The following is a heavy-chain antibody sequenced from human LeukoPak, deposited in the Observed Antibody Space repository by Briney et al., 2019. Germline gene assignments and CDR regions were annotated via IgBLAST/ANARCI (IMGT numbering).Heavy chain of an antibody. V-gene: IGHV4-30-4*08. CDR3: ARGDWLIRFDY. Sequence: SETLSLTCTVSGGSISSRDYYWSWIRQPPGKGLEWIGYIYYGGSTSYNPSLRSRVTISVDRSKNQFSLKLSSVTAADTAVYYCARGDWLIRFDYWGQGTLVTVSS. CDR1: GGSISSRDYY. CDR2: IYYGGST. J-gene: IGHJ4*02. D-gene: IGHD3-9*01.